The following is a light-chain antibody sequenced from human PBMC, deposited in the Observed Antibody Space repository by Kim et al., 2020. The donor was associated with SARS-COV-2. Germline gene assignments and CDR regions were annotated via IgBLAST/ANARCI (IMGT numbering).Light chain of an antibody. CDR1: QDISNY. CDR3: QQYKRYPLT. V-gene: IGKV1-16*02. CDR2: AAS. J-gene: IGKJ4*01. Sequence: DIQMTQSPSSLSASVGDRVTITCRASQDISNYLAWFHQKAGKAPRSLIYAASILQPGVASKFSGRGSGTDFTLTINILQPEDFGTYYCQQYKRYPLTFGGGTKLEI.